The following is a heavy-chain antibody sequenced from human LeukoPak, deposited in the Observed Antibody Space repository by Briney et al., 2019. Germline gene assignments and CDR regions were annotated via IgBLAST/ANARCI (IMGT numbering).Heavy chain of an antibody. CDR1: GFTFSSYA. D-gene: IGHD6-19*01. Sequence: GGSLRLSCAASGFTFSSYAMSWVRQAPGKGLEWVSAISGSGGSTYYADSVKGRFTISRDNAKNSLYLQMNSLRAEDTAVYYCARDQGSGWYSEYFQHWGQGTLVTVSS. J-gene: IGHJ1*01. CDR3: ARDQGSGWYSEYFQH. V-gene: IGHV3-23*01. CDR2: ISGSGGST.